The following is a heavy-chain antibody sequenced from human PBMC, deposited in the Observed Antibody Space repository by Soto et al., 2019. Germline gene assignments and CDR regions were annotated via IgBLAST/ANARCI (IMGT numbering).Heavy chain of an antibody. CDR1: GVSLTSHY. J-gene: IGHJ6*02. CDR3: ARLRDRSGTASIYNGMDV. CDR2: IYYSGST. V-gene: IGHV4-59*11. D-gene: IGHD3-22*01. Sequence: SETLSLTCRVSGVSLTSHYWTWIRQSPGKGLEWIGYIYYSGSTNYSPSLKSRLTMSIDTPSNQFSLNLSSVTAADTAIYYCARLRDRSGTASIYNGMDVWGPGTMVTVSS.